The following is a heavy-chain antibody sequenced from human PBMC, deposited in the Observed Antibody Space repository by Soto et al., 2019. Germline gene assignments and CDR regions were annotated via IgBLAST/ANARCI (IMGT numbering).Heavy chain of an antibody. CDR2: IDPSDSYT. CDR3: ARHSRSFWGMDV. Sequence: EVQLVQSGAEVKKPGESLRISCKGYGYSLTSNWISWVRQMPGKGLEWMGRIDPSDSYTNYSPSFQGHVTISADKSISTAYLQWSSLKASDTAMYYCARHSRSFWGMDVWGQGTTVTVSS. D-gene: IGHD6-13*01. J-gene: IGHJ6*02. CDR1: GYSLTSNW. V-gene: IGHV5-10-1*01.